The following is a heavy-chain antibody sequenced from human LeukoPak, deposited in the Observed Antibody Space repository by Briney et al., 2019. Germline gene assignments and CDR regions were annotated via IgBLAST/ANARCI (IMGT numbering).Heavy chain of an antibody. CDR2: INPSGGST. V-gene: IGHV1-46*03. CDR1: GYTFTSYY. D-gene: IGHD2-21*02. CDR3: ASFSPVTAINHQASLNY. J-gene: IGHJ4*02. Sequence: ASVKVSCKASGYTFTSYYMHWVRQAPGQGLEWMGIINPSGGSTSYAQKFQGRVTMTRDTSTSTVYMELSSLRSEDTAVYYCASFSPVTAINHQASLNYWGQGTLVTVSS.